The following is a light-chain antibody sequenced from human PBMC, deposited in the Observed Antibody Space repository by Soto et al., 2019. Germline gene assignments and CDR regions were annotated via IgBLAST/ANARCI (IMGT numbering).Light chain of an antibody. CDR1: QSVSNS. Sequence: EIVLTQSPATLSLSPGERVTLSCRASQSVSNSLAWYQQKPGQPPRLLIYDVSNRATGIPARFSGSGSGTDFTLTITSLEPEDFAVYFCHQRYNWPRVTFGQGPRLEIK. J-gene: IGKJ5*01. CDR3: HQRYNWPRVT. V-gene: IGKV3-11*01. CDR2: DVS.